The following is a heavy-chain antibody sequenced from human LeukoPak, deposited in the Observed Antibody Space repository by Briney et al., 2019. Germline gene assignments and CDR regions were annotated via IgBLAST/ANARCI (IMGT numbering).Heavy chain of an antibody. D-gene: IGHD1-26*01. J-gene: IGHJ4*02. V-gene: IGHV1-2*02. Sequence: ASVKVSCKASGYTFTGYYMHWVRQAPGQGLEWMGWINPNSGGTNYAQKFQGRVTMTRDTSISTAYMELSRLRSDDTAVYYCARDGGGTGRPFDYWGQGTLVTVSS. CDR2: INPNSGGT. CDR1: GYTFTGYY. CDR3: ARDGGGTGRPFDY.